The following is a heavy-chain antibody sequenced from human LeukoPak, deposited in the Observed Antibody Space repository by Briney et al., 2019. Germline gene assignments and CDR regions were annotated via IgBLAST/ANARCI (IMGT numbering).Heavy chain of an antibody. CDR2: IIPTFDIA. D-gene: IGHD6-25*01. Sequence: SVKVSCNASGGIFSKYGISWVRQAPGQGLEWMGGIIPTFDIANYAQKFQGRVTISADKSTSTDYMELSSLRSEDTAMYYSARDSRGGDAFDIWGQGTMVTVSS. CDR1: GGIFSKYG. J-gene: IGHJ3*02. V-gene: IGHV1-69*10. CDR3: ARDSRGGDAFDI.